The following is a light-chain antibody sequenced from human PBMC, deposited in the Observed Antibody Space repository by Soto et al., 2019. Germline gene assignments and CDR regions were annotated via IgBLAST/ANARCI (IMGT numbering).Light chain of an antibody. J-gene: IGKJ1*01. V-gene: IGKV1-5*03. CDR1: QSISTW. CDR3: QQYNSYSPM. Sequence: DIQMTQSPSTLSASVGDRVTITCRASQSISTWLAWYQQEPGKAPKLLIHKASSLQRWVPSRFSGSGSGTDFTLTISSLHPDDSATYYCQQYNSYSPMFGQVTKVDIK. CDR2: KAS.